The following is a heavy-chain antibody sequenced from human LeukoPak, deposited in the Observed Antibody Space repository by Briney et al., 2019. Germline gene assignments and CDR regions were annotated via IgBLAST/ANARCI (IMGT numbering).Heavy chain of an antibody. CDR2: IHFTGSI. CDR1: GVSVTSGSYY. D-gene: IGHD4-11*01. J-gene: IGHJ4*02. V-gene: IGHV4-31*03. CDR3: AMGSDHSKVGY. Sequence: PSQTLSLTCTVSGVSVTSGSYYWTWVRQHPGKGLESIGFIHFTGSIHYNPSLERRASISVDASDNQFSLRLKSVTAADTAVYYCAMGSDHSKVGYWGPGKLVAVSS.